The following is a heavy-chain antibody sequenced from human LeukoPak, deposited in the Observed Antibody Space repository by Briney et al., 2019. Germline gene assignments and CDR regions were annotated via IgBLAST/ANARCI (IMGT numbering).Heavy chain of an antibody. V-gene: IGHV3-74*01. CDR3: TRDRSPSEYTNYERAYYYGMDV. D-gene: IGHD1-7*01. CDR1: GFTFSSHW. Sequence: GGFLRLSCAASGFTFSSHWMHWVRQAPGKGLVWISRISSDGSTTDYADSVKGRFTISRDSAKKTLYLQMHSLRADDSAVYYCTRDRSPSEYTNYERAYYYGMDVWGQGTTVTVSS. J-gene: IGHJ6*02. CDR2: ISSDGSTT.